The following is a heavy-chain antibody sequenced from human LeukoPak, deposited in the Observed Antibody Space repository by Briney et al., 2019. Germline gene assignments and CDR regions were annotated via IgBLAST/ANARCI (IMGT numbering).Heavy chain of an antibody. CDR3: AKDNRRHYTSGPNPDSLH. CDR1: GFTFRSHA. Sequence: GSLRLSCVGSGFTFRSHAMSWVRQAPEKGLEFVSGIYENGGTTYYADSVKGRFSISRDNSKNTLYLQMNSLRVEDTAFYYCAKDNRRHYTSGPNPDSLHWGQGALVTVSS. D-gene: IGHD6-19*01. V-gene: IGHV3-23*01. CDR2: IYENGGTT. J-gene: IGHJ4*02.